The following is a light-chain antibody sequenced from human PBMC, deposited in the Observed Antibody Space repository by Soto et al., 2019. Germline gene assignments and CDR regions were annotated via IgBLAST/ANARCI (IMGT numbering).Light chain of an antibody. J-gene: IGLJ2*01. V-gene: IGLV2-14*01. CDR1: ISDIGGYNF. CDR2: DVN. Sequence: QSALTQPASVSGSPGQSITISCTGTISDIGGYNFISWYQHHPGKAPKLVIYDVNNRPSGISYRFSGSKSGNTASLTISGLQAEDEADYYCSSYTSSSPLVVFGGGTKVTVL. CDR3: SSYTSSSPLVV.